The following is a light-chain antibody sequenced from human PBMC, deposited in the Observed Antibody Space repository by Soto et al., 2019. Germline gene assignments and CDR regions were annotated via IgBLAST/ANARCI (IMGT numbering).Light chain of an antibody. V-gene: IGKV3-20*01. J-gene: IGKJ4*01. CDR2: GAS. Sequence: EIVLTQSPGTLSLSPGERATLSCRASQGVRSSYVAWYQQKPGQAPRLLIYGASSRATAIPDRFSGSGSGTDFSLTISRLEPEDFAVYYCQPNGSDTLTLTLGGGTKVEIK. CDR3: QPNGSDTLTLT. CDR1: QGVRSSY.